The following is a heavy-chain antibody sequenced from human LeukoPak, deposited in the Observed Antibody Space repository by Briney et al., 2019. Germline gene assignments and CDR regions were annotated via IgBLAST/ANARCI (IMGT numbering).Heavy chain of an antibody. J-gene: IGHJ6*03. CDR2: IYSGGST. V-gene: IGHV3-53*01. CDR3: ARVNGGSYYYYYYYMDV. CDR1: GFTVSSNY. D-gene: IGHD1-26*01. Sequence: GGSLRLSCAASGFTVSSNYMSWVRQAPGKGLEWVSVIYSGGSTYYADSVKGRFTISRDNSKNTLYLQMNNLRAEDTAVYYCARVNGGSYYYYYYYMDVWGKGTTVTISS.